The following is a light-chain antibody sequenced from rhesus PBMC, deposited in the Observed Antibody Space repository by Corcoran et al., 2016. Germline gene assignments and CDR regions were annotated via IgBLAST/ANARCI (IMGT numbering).Light chain of an antibody. CDR3: SSYAGSYTFI. V-gene: IGLV2-32*02. Sequence: QAALTQPRSVSGSPGQSVTISCTGTSSDIGGYNYVSWYQQRPGTAPKLMINEVTNRPSGVPDRFSGSKSGSTASLTLSGLQAEDEADYYCSSYAGSYTFIFGGGTRLTVL. J-gene: IGLJ1*01. CDR2: EVT. CDR1: SSDIGGYNY.